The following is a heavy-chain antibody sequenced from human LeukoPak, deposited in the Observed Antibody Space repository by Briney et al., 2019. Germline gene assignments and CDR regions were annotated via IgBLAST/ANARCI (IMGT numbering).Heavy chain of an antibody. CDR2: ISGNSRSI. CDR1: TFSISIYS. V-gene: IGHV3-21*04. CDR3: AKWDGDLYYYYYMDV. J-gene: IGHJ6*03. D-gene: IGHD4-17*01. Sequence: GGSLRLSCAASTFSISIYSMNWVRQAPGKGLEWVSSISGNSRSIYYADSVKGRFTISRDNAKNSLSLQMNSLRAEDTAVYYCAKWDGDLYYYYYMDVWGKGTTVTVSS.